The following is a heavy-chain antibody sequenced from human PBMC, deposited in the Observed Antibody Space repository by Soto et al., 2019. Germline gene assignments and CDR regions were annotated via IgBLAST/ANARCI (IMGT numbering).Heavy chain of an antibody. Sequence: GGSLRLSCAASGFTFSSYAMSWVRQAPGKGLEWVSAISGSGGSTYYADSVKGRVTISRDNSKNTLYLQMNSLRAEDTAVYYCTKRRNYYDSSGYFGLFDYWGQGTLVTVSS. D-gene: IGHD3-22*01. V-gene: IGHV3-23*01. CDR3: TKRRNYYDSSGYFGLFDY. CDR2: ISGSGGST. J-gene: IGHJ4*02. CDR1: GFTFSSYA.